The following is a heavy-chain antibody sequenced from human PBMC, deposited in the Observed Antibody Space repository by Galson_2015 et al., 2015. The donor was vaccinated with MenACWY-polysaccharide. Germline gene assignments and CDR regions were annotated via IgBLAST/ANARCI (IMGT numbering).Heavy chain of an antibody. V-gene: IGHV3-23*01. Sequence: SLRLSCAASGFTFSSFAMSWVRQAPGKGLEWVSGISGSGDSTYYADSVKARFTISRDNSKNTLFLQINSLRAEDTAIYYCGKDWLETKEDCFDSWGQRTLVTVSS. CDR1: GFTFSSFA. J-gene: IGHJ4*02. D-gene: IGHD5-12*01. CDR3: GKDWLETKEDCFDS. CDR2: ISGSGDST.